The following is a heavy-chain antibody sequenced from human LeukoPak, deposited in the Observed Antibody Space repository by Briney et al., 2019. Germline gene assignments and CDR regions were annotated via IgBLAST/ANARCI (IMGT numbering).Heavy chain of an antibody. J-gene: IGHJ4*02. CDR3: ARWDGYNYPFDY. CDR1: GGSISIYY. Sequence: SETRCLSCTVSGGSISIYYWSLIRQPPLPCLYLIGYIYYSGSTNYNPSLKSRVTISVDTSKNQFSLKLSSVTAADTAVYYCARWDGYNYPFDYWGQGTLVTVSS. D-gene: IGHD5-24*01. CDR2: IYYSGST. V-gene: IGHV4-59*13.